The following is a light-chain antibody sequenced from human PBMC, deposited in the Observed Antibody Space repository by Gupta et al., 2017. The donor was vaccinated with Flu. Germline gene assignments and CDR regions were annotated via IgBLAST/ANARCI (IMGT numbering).Light chain of an antibody. CDR1: SGDVGGDNY. Sequence: LITSTCAVTSGDVGGDNYVCWYLARSVQANKLMIYDVSKRPAEISNGFSGSKSGNTTSLTISGRPAVDEGDYYFSAYTTSGALVFGGGTKLTVL. V-gene: IGLV2-14*01. CDR3: SAYTTSGALV. J-gene: IGLJ3*02. CDR2: DVS.